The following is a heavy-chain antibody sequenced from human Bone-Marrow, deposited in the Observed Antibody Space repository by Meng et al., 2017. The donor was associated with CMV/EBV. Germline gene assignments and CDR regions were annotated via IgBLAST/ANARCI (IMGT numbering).Heavy chain of an antibody. CDR2: IYYSGST. V-gene: IGHV4-39*01. CDR3: ARQSSGIFDY. Sequence: ESLKISCTVSGGSISSSSYYWGWIRQPPGQGLEWIGSIYYSGSTYYNPSLKSRVTISVDTSKNQFSLKLSSVTAADTAVYYCARQSSGIFDYWGKGTLVTVSS. J-gene: IGHJ4*02. CDR1: GGSISSSSYY. D-gene: IGHD1-26*01.